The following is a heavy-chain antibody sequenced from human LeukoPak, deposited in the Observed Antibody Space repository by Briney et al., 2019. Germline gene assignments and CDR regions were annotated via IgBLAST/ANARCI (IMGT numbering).Heavy chain of an antibody. CDR3: AAGSSGYSLDY. Sequence: SETLSLTCTVSGGSITGYYWNWIRQPAGQGLEWLGRVYSSGVGNYNPSLTSRVTMSVDTSKNQFSLKLTSLTAADTAVYYCAAGSSGYSLDYWGQGTLVTVSS. CDR2: VYSSGVG. J-gene: IGHJ4*02. CDR1: GGSITGYY. D-gene: IGHD3-22*01. V-gene: IGHV4-4*07.